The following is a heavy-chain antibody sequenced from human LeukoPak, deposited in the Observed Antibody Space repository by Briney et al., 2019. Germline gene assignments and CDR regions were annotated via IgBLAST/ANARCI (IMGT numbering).Heavy chain of an antibody. V-gene: IGHV3-7*01. CDR2: INHNGNVN. CDR1: GFTFSSYW. J-gene: IGHJ4*02. D-gene: IGHD3-16*01. Sequence: PGGSLRLSCAASGFTFSSYWMNCARQAPGKGLEWVASINHNGNVNYYVDSVKGRFTISRDNAKNMLYLQVNSLRAEDTAVYYCATQQGGSPAYWGQGTLVTVSS. CDR3: ATQQGGSPAY.